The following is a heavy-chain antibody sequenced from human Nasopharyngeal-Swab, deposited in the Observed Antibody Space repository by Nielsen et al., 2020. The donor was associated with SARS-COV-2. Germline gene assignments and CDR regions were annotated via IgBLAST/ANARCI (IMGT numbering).Heavy chain of an antibody. D-gene: IGHD3-3*01. CDR2: INPNSGGT. J-gene: IGHJ4*02. V-gene: IGHV1-2*06. Sequence: ASVKVSCKASGYTFTGYYMHWVRQAPGQGLEWMGRINPNSGGTNYAQKFQGRVTMTRDTSISTAYMELSSLRSEDMAVYYCARLGGFWSGYYDDYWGQGTLVTVSS. CDR3: ARLGGFWSGYYDDY. CDR1: GYTFTGYY.